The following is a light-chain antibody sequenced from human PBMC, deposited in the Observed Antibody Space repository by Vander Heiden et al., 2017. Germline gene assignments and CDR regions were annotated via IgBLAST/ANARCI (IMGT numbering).Light chain of an antibody. V-gene: IGLV2-14*01. J-gene: IGLJ1*01. CDR3: SSYTSSRTRV. CDR2: DVS. CDR1: SSDVGGYNY. Sequence: QSALTQPASVSGSPGQSINISCTGTSSDVGGYNYVSWYQQHPGKAPKLMIYDVSNRPSGVSNRFSGSKSGNTASLTSSGLQAEDEADYYCSSYTSSRTRVFGTGTKVT.